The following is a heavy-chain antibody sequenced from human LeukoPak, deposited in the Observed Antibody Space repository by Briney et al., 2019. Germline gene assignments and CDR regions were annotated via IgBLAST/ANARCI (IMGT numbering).Heavy chain of an antibody. CDR1: GYTFTHYF. Sequence: GASGKVSCMPSGYTFTHYFMHWGRQAPGQGLEWMGWINPNSGGTNYAQKFQGRVTMTRDTSISTAYMELSRLRSDDTAVYYCARVYCTNGVCYDAFDIWGQGTMVTVSS. D-gene: IGHD2-8*01. V-gene: IGHV1-2*02. J-gene: IGHJ3*02. CDR3: ARVYCTNGVCYDAFDI. CDR2: INPNSGGT.